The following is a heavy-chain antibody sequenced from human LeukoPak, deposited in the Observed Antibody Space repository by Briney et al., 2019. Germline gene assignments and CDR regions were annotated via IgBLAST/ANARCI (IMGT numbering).Heavy chain of an antibody. Sequence: GGSLRLSCAASGFTFSSYAMSWVRQAPGKGLEWVSAISGSGGSTYSADSVKGRFTISRDSSKNTLYLQMNSLRAEDTAVYYCAKVAYSSSWYAFDYWGQGTLVTVSS. CDR1: GFTFSSYA. CDR2: ISGSGGST. J-gene: IGHJ4*02. D-gene: IGHD6-13*01. CDR3: AKVAYSSSWYAFDY. V-gene: IGHV3-23*01.